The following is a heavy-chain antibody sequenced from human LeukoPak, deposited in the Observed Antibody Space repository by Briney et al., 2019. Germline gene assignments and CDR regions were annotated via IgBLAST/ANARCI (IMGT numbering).Heavy chain of an antibody. CDR2: IKQDGSEK. V-gene: IGHV3-7*01. CDR3: TTVAGGPSSGWLDY. CDR1: GFTFSNAW. Sequence: PGGSLRLSCAASGFTFSNAWMSWVRQAPGKGLEWVANIKQDGSEKYYVDSVKGRFTISRDNAKNSLYLQMNSLRAEDTAVYYCTTVAGGPSSGWLDYWGQGTLVTVSS. D-gene: IGHD6-19*01. J-gene: IGHJ4*02.